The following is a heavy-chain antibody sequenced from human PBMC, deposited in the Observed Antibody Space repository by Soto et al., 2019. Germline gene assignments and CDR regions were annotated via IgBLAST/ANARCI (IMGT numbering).Heavy chain of an antibody. Sequence: ASVKVSCKASGYTFTSYAMHWVRQAPGQGLEWMGWINAGNGNTKYSQKFQGRVTITRDTSASTAYMELSSLRSEDTAVYYCARDLQDQSGSYFDYWGQGTLVTVSS. CDR1: GYTFTSYA. CDR3: ARDLQDQSGSYFDY. D-gene: IGHD1-26*01. CDR2: INAGNGNT. V-gene: IGHV1-3*01. J-gene: IGHJ4*02.